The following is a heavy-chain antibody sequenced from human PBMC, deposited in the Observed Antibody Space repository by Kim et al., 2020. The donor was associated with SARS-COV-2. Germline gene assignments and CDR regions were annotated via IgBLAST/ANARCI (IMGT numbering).Heavy chain of an antibody. Sequence: SETLSLTCAVYGGSFSGYHWSWIRQPPGKGLEWIGEIKDSGSTNYNPSLKSRVTMSVDTSKSQFSLKLRSVTAADTAVYYCARGRAGVVPSPILGIGPHYDYYAMDVWGQGTTVTVSS. J-gene: IGHJ6*02. CDR1: GGSFSGYH. D-gene: IGHD2-2*02. CDR2: IKDSGST. V-gene: IGHV4-34*01. CDR3: ARGRAGVVPSPILGIGPHYDYYAMDV.